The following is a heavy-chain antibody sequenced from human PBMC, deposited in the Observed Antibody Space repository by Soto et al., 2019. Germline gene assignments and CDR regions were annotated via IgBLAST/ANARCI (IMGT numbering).Heavy chain of an antibody. D-gene: IGHD5-18*01. CDR2: ISYDGSNK. CDR3: AKDHSMAVRGYSYGGIGDY. J-gene: IGHJ4*02. CDR1: GFTFSSYG. V-gene: IGHV3-30*18. Sequence: QVQLVESGGGEVQPGRSLRLSCAASGFTFSSYGMHWVRQAPGKGLEWVAVISYDGSNKYYADSVKGRFTISRDNSKNTLYLQMNSLRAEDTAVYYCAKDHSMAVRGYSYGGIGDYWGQGTLVTVSS.